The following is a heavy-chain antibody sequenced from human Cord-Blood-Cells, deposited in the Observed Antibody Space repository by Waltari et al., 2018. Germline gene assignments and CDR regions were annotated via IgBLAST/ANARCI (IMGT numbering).Heavy chain of an antibody. CDR2: INHSGST. CDR1: GRSFSGYY. CDR3: ARGNDSNYRGDYFDY. D-gene: IGHD4-4*01. J-gene: IGHJ4*02. Sequence: QVQLQHSGAGLLKPSDTLSLTSDVYGRSFSGYYWRWLRQPPGKGLEWIGEINHSGSTNYNPSLKSRVTISVDTSKNQFSLQLSSVTAADTAVYYCARGNDSNYRGDYFDYWGQGTLVTVSS. V-gene: IGHV4-34*01.